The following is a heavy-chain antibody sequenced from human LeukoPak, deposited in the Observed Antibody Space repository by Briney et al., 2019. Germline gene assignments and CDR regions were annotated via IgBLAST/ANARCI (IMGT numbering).Heavy chain of an antibody. Sequence: SETLSLTCTVSGASISSNNYFWGWIRQPPGKGLEWIGSMYYNESTYYNPSLKSRVTISLDTSKNQCSLRLNSVTAADTAVYYCARGSWSSSIDYWGQGTLVTVFS. CDR3: ARGSWSSSIDY. D-gene: IGHD6-6*01. V-gene: IGHV4-39*01. CDR1: GASISSNNYF. J-gene: IGHJ4*02. CDR2: MYYNEST.